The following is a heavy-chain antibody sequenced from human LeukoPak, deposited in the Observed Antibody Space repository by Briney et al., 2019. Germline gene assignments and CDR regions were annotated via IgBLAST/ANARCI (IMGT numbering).Heavy chain of an antibody. J-gene: IGHJ4*02. CDR2: ISYDGSNK. D-gene: IGHD1-1*01. V-gene: IGHV3-30-3*01. CDR3: ARLFVGYNWNGNY. Sequence: PGRSLRLSCAASGFTFSSYAMHWVRQAPGKGLEWVAVISYDGSNKYYADSVKGRFTISRDNAKNSLYLQMNSLRAEDTAVYYCARLFVGYNWNGNYWGQGTLVTVSS. CDR1: GFTFSSYA.